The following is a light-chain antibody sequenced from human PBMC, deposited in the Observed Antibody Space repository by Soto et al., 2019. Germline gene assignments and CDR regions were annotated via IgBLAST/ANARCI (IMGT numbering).Light chain of an antibody. J-gene: IGKJ1*01. V-gene: IGKV3-15*01. CDR1: QNVRSY. Sequence: EIVITQSPATLSVSPGGRATLSCRASQNVRSYLAWYQQKPGQAPRLLIYSVSTRAAGIPARISGSGSGTEFTLTISSLQSEDFAIYYCQQYNNWPRTFGQGTKVDIK. CDR2: SVS. CDR3: QQYNNWPRT.